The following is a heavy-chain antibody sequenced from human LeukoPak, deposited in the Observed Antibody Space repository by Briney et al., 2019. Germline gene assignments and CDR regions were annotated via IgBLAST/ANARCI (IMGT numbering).Heavy chain of an antibody. CDR2: IYYSGST. D-gene: IGHD1-1*01. CDR1: GGSVSSGSYY. Sequence: SETLSLTCTVSGGSVSSGSYYWSWIRQPPGKGQEWIGYIYYSGSTNYNLSLKSRVTISVDTSKNQFSLKLSSVTAADTAVYFCARVGRGTILDYWGQGTLVTVSS. CDR3: ARVGRGTILDY. J-gene: IGHJ4*02. V-gene: IGHV4-61*01.